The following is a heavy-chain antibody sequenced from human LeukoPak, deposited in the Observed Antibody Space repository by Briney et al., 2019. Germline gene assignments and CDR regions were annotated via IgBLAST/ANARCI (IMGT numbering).Heavy chain of an antibody. J-gene: IGHJ4*02. V-gene: IGHV1-18*01. CDR3: ARDRSPRHYYDTSDYHGAAHY. CDR1: AYTFKSYG. Sequence: ASVKVSCKAPAYTFKSYGITWVRQAPGQGLEWMGWISAYNGYTNSAQMLQGRVTMTADTSTSTAYMELRSLRSDDTAVYYCARDRSPRHYYDTSDYHGAAHYWGQGTPVTVSS. CDR2: ISAYNGYT. D-gene: IGHD3-22*01.